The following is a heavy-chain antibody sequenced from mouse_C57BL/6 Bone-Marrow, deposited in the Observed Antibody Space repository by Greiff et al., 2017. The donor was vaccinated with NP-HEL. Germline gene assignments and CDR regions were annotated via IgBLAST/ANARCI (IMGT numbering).Heavy chain of an antibody. CDR2: IDPEDGET. CDR1: GFNIKDYY. Sequence: EVQLQQSGAELVKPGASVKLSCTASGFNIKDYYMHWVKQRTEQGLEWIGRIDPEDGETKYAPNFQGKATITADTSSNTAYLQLSSLTSEDTAVYYCARDYFDYWGQGTTLTVSS. J-gene: IGHJ2*01. V-gene: IGHV14-2*01. CDR3: ARDYFDY.